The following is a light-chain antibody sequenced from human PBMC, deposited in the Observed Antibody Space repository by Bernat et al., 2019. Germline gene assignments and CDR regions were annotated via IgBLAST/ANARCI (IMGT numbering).Light chain of an antibody. CDR1: QTINSW. Sequence: DIQMTQSPSTLFAYVGDRVTITCRASQTINSWLAWYQQKPGKAPNLLIYKASSLQSGVASRFSGSGSGTDFTLTISSLQPDDFATYYCRQYKAYPLTFGGGTKVEIK. J-gene: IGKJ4*01. CDR3: RQYKAYPLT. CDR2: KAS. V-gene: IGKV1-5*03.